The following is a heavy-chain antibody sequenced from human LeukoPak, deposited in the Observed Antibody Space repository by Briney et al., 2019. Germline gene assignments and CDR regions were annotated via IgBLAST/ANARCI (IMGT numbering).Heavy chain of an antibody. CDR2: IYYSGST. CDR3: ASTIPGVTPMYYYGMDV. V-gene: IGHV4-59*01. CDR1: GGSISSYY. Sequence: PSETLSLTCTVSGGSISSYYWSWIRQPPGKGLEWIGYIYYSGSTNYNPSLKSRVTISVDTSKNQFSLKLSSVTAADTAVYYCASTIPGVTPMYYYGMDVWGQGTTVTVSS. D-gene: IGHD2-2*02. J-gene: IGHJ6*02.